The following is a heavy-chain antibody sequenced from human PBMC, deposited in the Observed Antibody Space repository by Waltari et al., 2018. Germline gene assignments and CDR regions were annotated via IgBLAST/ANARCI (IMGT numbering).Heavy chain of an antibody. J-gene: IGHJ3*02. V-gene: IGHV4-34*01. CDR2: INHSGST. CDR3: ARGAPDSGLYYYDTLDTFDI. D-gene: IGHD3-22*01. CDR1: GGSFSGYY. Sequence: QVQLQQWGAGLLKPSETLSLTCAVYGGSFSGYYLSWIRQPPGTGLEWIGEINHSGSTNYNPSLKSRVTISVDTSKNQFSLKLSSVTAADTAVYYCARGAPDSGLYYYDTLDTFDIWGQGTMVTVSS.